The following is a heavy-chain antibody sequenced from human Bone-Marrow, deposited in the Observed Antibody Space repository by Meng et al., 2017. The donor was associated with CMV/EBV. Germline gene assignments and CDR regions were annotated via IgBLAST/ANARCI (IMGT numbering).Heavy chain of an antibody. D-gene: IGHD1-20*01. Sequence: GESLKISCVASGFTFSSYAMSWVRQAPGKGLEWVSAISGSGGSTYYADSVKGRFTISRDNSKNTLYLQMNSLRAEDTAVYYCAKDILSGRTTQPPFDYWGQGTLVTVSS. CDR1: GFTFSSYA. CDR2: ISGSGGST. J-gene: IGHJ4*02. V-gene: IGHV3-23*01. CDR3: AKDILSGRTTQPPFDY.